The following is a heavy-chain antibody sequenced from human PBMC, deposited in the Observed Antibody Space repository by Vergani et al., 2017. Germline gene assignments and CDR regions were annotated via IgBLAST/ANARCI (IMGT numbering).Heavy chain of an antibody. CDR1: GGSISSGSYY. Sequence: QVQLQESGPGLVRPSQTLSLTCTVSGGSISSGSYYWSWFRQPAGKGLDWIGRTYTGGGPSYNPSLKSRVTISVDTSKNQFSLQLSSVTAADTAVYYCARDPLYSTSWPFLLLDMDGWVQGTTVTVSS. CDR2: TYTGGGP. D-gene: IGHD6-6*01. CDR3: ARDPLYSTSWPFLLLDMDG. V-gene: IGHV4-61*02. J-gene: IGHJ6*02.